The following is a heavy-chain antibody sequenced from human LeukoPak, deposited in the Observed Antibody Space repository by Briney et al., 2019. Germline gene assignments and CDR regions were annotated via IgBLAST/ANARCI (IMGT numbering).Heavy chain of an antibody. J-gene: IGHJ4*02. D-gene: IGHD6-19*01. CDR2: ISYSGTT. CDR1: SGSISSSRYY. Sequence: PSETLSLTCTVSSGSISSSRYYWVWIRQPPAKGLEWVGSISYSGTTYYNSSLESRLTISVDTSTHQFSLRLNSVTAADTAVYYCARGLVTGTSRSCFDYWGQGTPVIVSS. CDR3: ARGLVTGTSRSCFDY. V-gene: IGHV4-39*01.